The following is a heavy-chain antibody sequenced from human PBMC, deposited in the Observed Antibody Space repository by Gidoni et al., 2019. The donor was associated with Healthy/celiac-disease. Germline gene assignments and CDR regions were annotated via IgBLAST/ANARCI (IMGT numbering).Heavy chain of an antibody. V-gene: IGHV3-9*01. Sequence: EVQLVESGGGLVQPGRSLRLSCAASGFTFDDYAMPWVRQAPGKGLEWGSGISWNSGSIGYADSVKGRFTISRDNAKNSLYLQMNSLRAEDTALYYCAKDIPRYYYDSSGFTFDIWGQGTMVTVSS. CDR3: AKDIPRYYYDSSGFTFDI. J-gene: IGHJ3*02. CDR2: ISWNSGSI. CDR1: GFTFDDYA. D-gene: IGHD3-22*01.